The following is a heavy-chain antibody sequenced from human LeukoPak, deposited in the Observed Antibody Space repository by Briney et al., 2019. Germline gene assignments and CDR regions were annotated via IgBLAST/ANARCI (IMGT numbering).Heavy chain of an antibody. CDR1: GYTFTGYY. CDR2: INPNSGGT. V-gene: IGHV1-2*02. J-gene: IGHJ4*02. CDR3: AQTGITMVRGVFDY. Sequence: ASVKVSCKASGYTFTGYYMHWVRQAPGQGLEWMGWINPNSGGTNYAQKFQGRDTMTRDTSISTAYMELSRLRSDDTAVYYCAQTGITMVRGVFDYWGQGTLVTVSS. D-gene: IGHD3-10*01.